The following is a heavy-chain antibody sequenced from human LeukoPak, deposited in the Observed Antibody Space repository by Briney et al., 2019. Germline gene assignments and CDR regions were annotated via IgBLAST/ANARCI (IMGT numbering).Heavy chain of an antibody. J-gene: IGHJ4*02. CDR1: GFTFSSYG. D-gene: IGHD6-13*01. CDR2: ISYDGSNK. CDR3: AKGRWAQQLTSPPHY. V-gene: IGHV3-30*18. Sequence: PGRSLRLSCAASGFTFSSYGMHWVRQAPGKGLEWVAVISYDGSNKYYADSVKGRFTISRDNSKNTLYLQMNSLRAEDTAVYYCAKGRWAQQLTSPPHYWGQGTLVTVSS.